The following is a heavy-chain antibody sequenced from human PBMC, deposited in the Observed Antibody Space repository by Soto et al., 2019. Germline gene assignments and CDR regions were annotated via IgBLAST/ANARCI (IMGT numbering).Heavy chain of an antibody. CDR1: GYTFTSYD. CDR2: MNPNSGKT. CDR3: ARGRHVDYDISTGNDAFDS. J-gene: IGHJ3*02. Sequence: GASVKVSSKASGYTFTSYDINWVRKTTGPGLKLMGWMNPNSGKTGDAQKFQGRVTMTRNTSISTAYMELSSLRSEDTPVYYCARGRHVDYDISTGNDAFDSWGQGKMVRVS. V-gene: IGHV1-8*01. D-gene: IGHD3-9*01.